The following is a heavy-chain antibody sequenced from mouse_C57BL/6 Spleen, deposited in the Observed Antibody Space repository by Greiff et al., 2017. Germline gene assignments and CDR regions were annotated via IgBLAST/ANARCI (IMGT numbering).Heavy chain of an antibody. CDR2: IYPGDGDT. D-gene: IGHD2-2*01. CDR1: GYAFSSYW. J-gene: IGHJ4*01. Sequence: QVQLKESGAELVKPGASVKISCKASGYAFSSYWMNWVKQRPGKGLEWIGQIYPGDGDTNYNGKFKGKATLTADKSSSTAYMQLSSLTSEDSAVYFCARWLKDAMDYWGQGTSVTVSS. V-gene: IGHV1-80*01. CDR3: ARWLKDAMDY.